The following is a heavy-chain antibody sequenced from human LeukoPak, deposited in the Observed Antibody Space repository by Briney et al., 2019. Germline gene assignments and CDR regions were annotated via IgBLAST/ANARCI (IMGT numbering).Heavy chain of an antibody. Sequence: QPGGSLPLSCAASGFIFSTYSMNWGRQAPGKGLEGVSYITSSSSNIYYADSVKGRFTISRDNAKNSLYLQMNSLRDEDTAVYYCARINMVRGVISPPDHWGQGTLVTVSS. CDR3: ARINMVRGVISPPDH. CDR1: GFIFSTYS. V-gene: IGHV3-48*02. D-gene: IGHD3-10*01. J-gene: IGHJ4*02. CDR2: ITSSSSNI.